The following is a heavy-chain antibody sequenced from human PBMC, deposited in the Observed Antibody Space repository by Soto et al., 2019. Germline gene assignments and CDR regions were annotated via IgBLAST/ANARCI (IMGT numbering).Heavy chain of an antibody. Sequence: QVQLVQSGAEVKKPGSSVKVSCKASGGTFSSYAISWVRQAPGQGLEWMGGIIPIFGTANYAQKFQGRGTITADESTTTAYKELSSMRSKDTAVFYCAGYCSGGSCYCDAFDIWGQGTMVTVSS. J-gene: IGHJ3*02. CDR1: GGTFSSYA. V-gene: IGHV1-69*01. D-gene: IGHD2-15*01. CDR2: IIPIFGTA. CDR3: AGYCSGGSCYCDAFDI.